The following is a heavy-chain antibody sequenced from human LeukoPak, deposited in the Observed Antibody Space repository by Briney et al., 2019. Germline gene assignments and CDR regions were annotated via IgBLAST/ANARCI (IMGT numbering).Heavy chain of an antibody. V-gene: IGHV3-30*04. Sequence: GGSLRLSCAASGFTFSSYAMHWVRQAPGKGLEWVAVISYDGSNKYYADSVKGRFTISRDNSKNTLYLQMNSLRAEDTAVYYCARGRAMVPDDYWGQGTLVTVSS. J-gene: IGHJ4*02. CDR2: ISYDGSNK. D-gene: IGHD5-18*01. CDR3: ARGRAMVPDDY. CDR1: GFTFSSYA.